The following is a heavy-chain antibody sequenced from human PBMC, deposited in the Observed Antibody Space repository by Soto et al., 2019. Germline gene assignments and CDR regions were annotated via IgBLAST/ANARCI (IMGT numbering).Heavy chain of an antibody. Sequence: QVQLQESGPGLVKPSETLSLTCTVSGGSISSYYWSWIRQPPGKGLEWIGYIYYSGSTNYNPSLKSRVTISVDTSKNQFSLKLSSVTAADTAVYYCARVAWKYQLLSGAFDIWGQGTMVTVSS. D-gene: IGHD2-2*01. V-gene: IGHV4-59*01. J-gene: IGHJ3*02. CDR1: GGSISSYY. CDR2: IYYSGST. CDR3: ARVAWKYQLLSGAFDI.